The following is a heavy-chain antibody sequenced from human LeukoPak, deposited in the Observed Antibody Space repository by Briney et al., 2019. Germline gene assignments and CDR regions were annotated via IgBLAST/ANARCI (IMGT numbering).Heavy chain of an antibody. D-gene: IGHD2-21*02. J-gene: IGHJ4*02. V-gene: IGHV3-30*02. CDR3: AKSFCGGDCYGIDH. CDR2: IRYDGNKK. CDR1: GFIFSSYA. Sequence: GGSLRLSCAASGFIFSSYAMHWVRQAPDKGLEWVTFIRYDGNKKYYADSVTGRFTISRDNSKNTLNLQMNSLRADDTAVYYCAKSFCGGDCYGIDHWGQGTLVTVSS.